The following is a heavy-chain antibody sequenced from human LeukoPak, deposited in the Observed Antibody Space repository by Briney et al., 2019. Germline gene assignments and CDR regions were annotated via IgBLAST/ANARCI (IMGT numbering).Heavy chain of an antibody. CDR3: TRERRGSYYAFEF. J-gene: IGHJ4*02. CDR2: MTASGRST. Sequence: PGGSLRLSCAASGFTFNNYAASWVRQAPGKGLEWISYMTASGRSTNYADSVKGRFTISRDNAKNSVVLQMNSLRAEDTAVYYCTRERRGSYYAFEFWGQGTLVSVSS. CDR1: GFTFNNYA. D-gene: IGHD1-26*01. V-gene: IGHV3-11*01.